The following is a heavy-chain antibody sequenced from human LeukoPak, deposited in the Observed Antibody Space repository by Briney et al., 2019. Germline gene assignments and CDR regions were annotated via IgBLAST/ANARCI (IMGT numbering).Heavy chain of an antibody. V-gene: IGHV3-9*01. J-gene: IGHJ6*02. CDR2: ISWNSGSI. D-gene: IGHD2-2*02. Sequence: GGSLRLSCAASGFTFDDYAMPWVRQAPGKGLEWVSGISWNSGSIGYADSVKGRFTISRDNAKNSLYLQMNSLRAEDTALYYCAKDGYCSSTSCYRYYYYGMDVWGQGTTVTVSS. CDR3: AKDGYCSSTSCYRYYYYGMDV. CDR1: GFTFDDYA.